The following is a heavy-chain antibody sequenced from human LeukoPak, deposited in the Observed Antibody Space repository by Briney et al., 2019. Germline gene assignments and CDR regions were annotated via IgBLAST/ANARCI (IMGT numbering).Heavy chain of an antibody. CDR1: GFTFSDYY. D-gene: IGHD3-3*01. CDR3: ARDYDFWSGYYRPPGFDY. CDR2: ISSSGSTI. V-gene: IGHV3-11*04. J-gene: IGHJ4*02. Sequence: NTGGSLRLSCAASGFTFSDYYMSWIRQAPGKGLEWVSYISSSGSTIYYADSVKGRFTISRDNAKNSLYLQMNSLRAEDTAVYYCARDYDFWSGYYRPPGFDYWGQGTLVTVSS.